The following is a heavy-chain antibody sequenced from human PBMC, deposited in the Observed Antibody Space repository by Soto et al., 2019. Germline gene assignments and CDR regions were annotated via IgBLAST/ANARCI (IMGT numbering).Heavy chain of an antibody. D-gene: IGHD1-20*01. V-gene: IGHV3-72*01. CDR2: IRDRVHSYST. J-gene: IGHJ4*02. Sequence: VGSLRLSCAVSGLTFSDHYMGWVRQAPGKGLDWVGRIRDRVHSYSTEYAASVKGRFTISRDDSRNSLYLQMNSLKMEDTAVFYCVSLWSVTGSRDYWGRGTLVTV. CDR1: GLTFSDHY. CDR3: VSLWSVTGSRDY.